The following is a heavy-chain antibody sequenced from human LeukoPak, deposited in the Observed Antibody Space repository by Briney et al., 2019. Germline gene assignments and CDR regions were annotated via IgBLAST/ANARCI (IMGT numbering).Heavy chain of an antibody. D-gene: IGHD6-19*01. CDR3: ARGRSGWYFDY. Sequence: GGTLRLSCAASGFTFSSYSMNWVRQAPGQGLEWVSSISSSSSYIYYADSVKGRFTISRDNAKNSLYLQMNSLRAEDTAVYYCARGRSGWYFDYWGQGTLVTVSS. J-gene: IGHJ4*02. V-gene: IGHV3-21*01. CDR1: GFTFSSYS. CDR2: ISSSSSYI.